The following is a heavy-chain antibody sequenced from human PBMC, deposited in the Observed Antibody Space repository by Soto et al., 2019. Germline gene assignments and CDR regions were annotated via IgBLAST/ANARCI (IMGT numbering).Heavy chain of an antibody. D-gene: IGHD2-2*01. CDR3: ARGPGTSDFDY. Sequence: QVQLVESGGGVVQPGRSLRLSCAASGFTFSSYGMHWVRQAPGKGLEWVAVIWSGGSNENYADSVKGRFTISRDNSKNMLYLQMISLRDEDTAVYYCARGPGTSDFDYWGQGSLVTVSS. J-gene: IGHJ4*02. V-gene: IGHV3-33*01. CDR2: IWSGGSNE. CDR1: GFTFSSYG.